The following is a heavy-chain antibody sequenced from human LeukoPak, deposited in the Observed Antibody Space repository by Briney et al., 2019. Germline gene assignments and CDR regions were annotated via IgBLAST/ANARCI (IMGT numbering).Heavy chain of an antibody. CDR1: GFTFSSYW. CDR2: INSDGSST. Sequence: PGGSLRLSSAASGFTFSSYWMHWVRQAPGKGLVWVSHINSDGSSTNYADSVKGRFTISRDNAKNTLYLQMNSLRAEDTAVYYCARTGIAARPTVWFDPWGQGTLVTVSS. D-gene: IGHD6-6*01. V-gene: IGHV3-74*01. CDR3: ARTGIAARPTVWFDP. J-gene: IGHJ5*02.